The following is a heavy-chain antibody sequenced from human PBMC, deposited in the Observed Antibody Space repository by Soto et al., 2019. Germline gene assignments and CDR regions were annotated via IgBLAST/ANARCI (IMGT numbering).Heavy chain of an antibody. D-gene: IGHD1-20*01. CDR3: TRRPHGIASTRQNWFDP. CDR2: VYYSGNT. J-gene: IGHJ5*02. V-gene: IGHV4-39*01. CDR1: GDSINDSIYY. Sequence: SETLSLTCTVSGDSINDSIYYWSWIRQPPGMGLEWIGSVYYSGNTYYNPSLKSRVAISVDTSKNQFSLKLNSVTAADTAVYYCTRRPHGIASTRQNWFDPWGQGTLVTVSS.